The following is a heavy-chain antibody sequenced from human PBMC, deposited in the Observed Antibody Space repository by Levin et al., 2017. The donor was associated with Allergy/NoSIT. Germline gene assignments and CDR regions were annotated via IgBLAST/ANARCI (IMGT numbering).Heavy chain of an antibody. Sequence: SLLLSFSSSFCRFLSSALHCVRQAPGTFLSFVSFISSAFLPKYYADSVKGRFTISRDSSENTLSLQMNSLRAEDTAVYYCARGWLNTPLDYWGQGTLVTVSS. CDR3: ARGWLNTPLDY. V-gene: IGHV3-30-3*01. CDR1: FCRFLSSA. CDR2: ISSAFLPK. J-gene: IGHJ4*02. D-gene: IGHD6-19*01.